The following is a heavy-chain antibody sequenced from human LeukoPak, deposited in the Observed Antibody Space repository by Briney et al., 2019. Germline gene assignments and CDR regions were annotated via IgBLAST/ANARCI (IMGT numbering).Heavy chain of an antibody. CDR3: AKGLRGYQLLSASGAFDI. D-gene: IGHD2-2*01. CDR2: ISSSGSTI. J-gene: IGHJ3*02. CDR1: GFTFSDYY. Sequence: GGSLRLSCAASGFTFSDYYMSWIRQAPGKGLEWVSYISSSGSTIYYADSVKGRFTISRDNSKNTLYLQMNSLRAEDTAVYYCAKGLRGYQLLSASGAFDIWGQGTMVTVSS. V-gene: IGHV3-11*01.